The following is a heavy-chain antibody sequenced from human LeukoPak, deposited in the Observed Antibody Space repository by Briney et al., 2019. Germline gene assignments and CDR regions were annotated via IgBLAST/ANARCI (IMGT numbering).Heavy chain of an antibody. CDR3: ASRYCSSTSCYKVSSYYYYMDV. CDR2: ISSSSNYI. CDR1: GFTFSRYS. V-gene: IGHV3-21*01. D-gene: IGHD2-2*02. Sequence: GGSLRLSCAASGFTFSRYSMNWVRQAPGKGLEWVSSISSSSNYIYYADSVKGRFTISRDNAKNSLYLQMNSLRAEDTAVYYCASRYCSSTSCYKVSSYYYYMDVWGKGTTVTVSS. J-gene: IGHJ6*03.